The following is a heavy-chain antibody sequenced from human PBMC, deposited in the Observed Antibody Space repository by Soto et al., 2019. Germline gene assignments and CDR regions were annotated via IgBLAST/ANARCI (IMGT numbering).Heavy chain of an antibody. CDR1: GYPFTSYH. CDR2: INGHNGET. J-gene: IGHJ5*02. V-gene: IGHV1-18*01. CDR3: ARYCTYGVCYHNWFDP. D-gene: IGHD2-8*01. Sequence: QVQLVQSGAEVKKPGASVKVSCKAFGYPFTSYHITWVRQAPGQGLEWLEWINGHNGETNYAQKFQGRVSMTTHTSTSTAYMELRSLRSDDTAVYYCARYCTYGVCYHNWFDPWGQGTLVTVSS.